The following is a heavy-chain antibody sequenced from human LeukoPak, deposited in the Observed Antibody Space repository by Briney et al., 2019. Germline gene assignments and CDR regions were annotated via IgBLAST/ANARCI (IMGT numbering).Heavy chain of an antibody. CDR3: ASHYYDSSGYQP. CDR1: GYTFTSYD. CDR2: MNPNSGNT. D-gene: IGHD3-22*01. V-gene: IGHV1-8*03. Sequence: ASVKVSCKASGYTFTSYDINWVRQATGQGLEWMGWMNPNSGNTGYAQKFQGRVTITRNTSISTAYMELSSLRSDDTAVYYCASHYYDSSGYQPWGQGTLVTVSS. J-gene: IGHJ5*02.